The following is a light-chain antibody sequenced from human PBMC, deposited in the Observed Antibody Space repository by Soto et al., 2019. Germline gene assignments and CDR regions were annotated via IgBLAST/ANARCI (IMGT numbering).Light chain of an antibody. J-gene: IGLJ1*01. CDR1: SSNIGTNN. CDR3: QSYDSNLNGLYV. Sequence: VLTQPPSVSGAPGQRVTISCTGSSSNIGTNNVHWYQHLPGAAPKVLIYANNNRPSGVPDRFSVSKSGTSASLAITGLQAEDEADYYCQSYDSNLNGLYVFGTGTKVTVL. V-gene: IGLV1-40*01. CDR2: ANN.